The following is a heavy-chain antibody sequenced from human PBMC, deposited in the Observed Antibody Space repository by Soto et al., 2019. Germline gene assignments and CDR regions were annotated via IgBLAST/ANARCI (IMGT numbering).Heavy chain of an antibody. V-gene: IGHV4-34*01. Sequence: PSETLSLTCAVYGGSFSGYYWSWIRQPPGKGLEWIGEINHSGSTNYNPSLKSRVTISVDTSKDQFSLKLSSVTAADTAVYYCARGLGTRPVDYWGQGTLVTAPQ. CDR3: ARGLGTRPVDY. D-gene: IGHD7-27*01. CDR2: INHSGST. J-gene: IGHJ4*02. CDR1: GGSFSGYY.